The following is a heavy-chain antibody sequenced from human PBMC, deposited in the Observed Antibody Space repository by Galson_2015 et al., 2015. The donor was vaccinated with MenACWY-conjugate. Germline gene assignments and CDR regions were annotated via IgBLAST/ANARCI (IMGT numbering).Heavy chain of an antibody. CDR3: ARRTAVRRGVPELAFEI. CDR1: GSSFSRHF. V-gene: IGHV5-51*01. D-gene: IGHD3-10*01. Sequence: QSGAEVIKPGESLPISCTGSGSSFSRHFIGWVRQVPGKGLERMGIIYPDDSETRYSPSFQGKVTISADKSISAAYLQWSNLKASDASKYYLARRTAVRRGVPELAFEIWGQGTMVTVSS. J-gene: IGHJ3*02. CDR2: IYPDDSET.